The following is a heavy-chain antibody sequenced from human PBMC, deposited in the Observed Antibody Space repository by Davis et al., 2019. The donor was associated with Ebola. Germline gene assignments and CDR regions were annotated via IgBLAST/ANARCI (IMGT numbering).Heavy chain of an antibody. CDR3: ARVRSNYDFWSGYYYYYYYGMDV. V-gene: IGHV3-7*01. Sequence: GESLKISCAASGFTFSSYWMSWVRQAPGKGLEWVANIKQDGSEKYYVDSVKGRFTISRDNAKNSLYLQMNSLRAEDTAVYYCARVRSNYDFWSGYYYYYYYGMDVWGQGTTVTVSS. CDR2: IKQDGSEK. J-gene: IGHJ6*02. CDR1: GFTFSSYW. D-gene: IGHD3-3*01.